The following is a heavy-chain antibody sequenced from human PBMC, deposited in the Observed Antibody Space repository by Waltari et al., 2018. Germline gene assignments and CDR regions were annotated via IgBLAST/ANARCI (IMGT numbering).Heavy chain of an antibody. D-gene: IGHD6-6*01. CDR2: IDSDGRST. CDR3: TRAFVNIAARGMDV. Sequence: GSLVQPGGSLRLSCIASGFTFSGHWMYWVRQAPGKGLVWVSRIDSDGRSTSYADSVKGRFTISRDNAKNTLYLQMNTLRAEDTAVYYCTRAFVNIAARGMDVWGQGTTVTVSS. J-gene: IGHJ6*02. CDR1: GFTFSGHW. V-gene: IGHV3-74*01.